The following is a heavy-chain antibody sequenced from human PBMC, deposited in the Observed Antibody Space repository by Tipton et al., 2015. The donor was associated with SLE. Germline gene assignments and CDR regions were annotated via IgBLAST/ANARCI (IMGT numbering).Heavy chain of an antibody. V-gene: IGHV3-72*01. CDR3: AKGGGNWLDP. J-gene: IGHJ5*02. CDR1: GFTFSDHY. D-gene: IGHD3-16*01. CDR2: TRNKANSYTT. Sequence: SLRLSCAASGFTFSDHYVDWVRQAPGKGLEWVGRTRNKANSYTTEYAASVKGRFTISRDDSKNSLYLQMNSLKTEDTAVYYCAKGGGNWLDPWGQGTLVTVSS.